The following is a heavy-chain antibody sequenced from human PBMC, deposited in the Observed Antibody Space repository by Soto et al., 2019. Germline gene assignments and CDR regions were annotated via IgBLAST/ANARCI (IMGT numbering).Heavy chain of an antibody. Sequence: GGSLRLSCAASGFTFSSYIMHWVRRAPGKGLEWVGFVDYDGSTENSAESVKGRFTISRDNSKNTVYLQVNSLRAEDTAIYYCAKGGVSPNHYYRGMDVWGQGTTVTDS. J-gene: IGHJ6*02. CDR2: VDYDGSTE. V-gene: IGHV3-30*02. CDR1: GFTFSSYI. CDR3: AKGGVSPNHYYRGMDV.